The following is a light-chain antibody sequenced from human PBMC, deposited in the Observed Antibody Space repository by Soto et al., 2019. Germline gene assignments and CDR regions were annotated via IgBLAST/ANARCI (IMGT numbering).Light chain of an antibody. CDR3: QKSYSTPYT. CDR2: AAS. Sequence: DIQMTQSPSSLSASVGDRVTITCRASQSISSFLTWYQQKPGKAPELLIYAASSLQSGVPSRFSGSGSGTDFTLPLSSLQPEDFATYFCQKSYSTPYTFGQGTKLEIK. J-gene: IGKJ2*01. V-gene: IGKV1-39*01. CDR1: QSISSF.